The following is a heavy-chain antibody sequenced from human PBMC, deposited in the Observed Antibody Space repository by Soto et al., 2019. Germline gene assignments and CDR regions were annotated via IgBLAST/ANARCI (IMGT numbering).Heavy chain of an antibody. CDR3: ARDRAYSSTWQTRDYYYGMDV. CDR1: GDSVSSNSAA. J-gene: IGHJ6*02. CDR2: TYYRSKWYN. V-gene: IGHV6-1*01. D-gene: IGHD6-13*01. Sequence: KTSETLSLTCAISGDSVSSNSAAWNWIRQSPSRGLEWLGRTYYRSKWYNDYAVSVKSRITINPDTSKNQFSLQLNSVTPEDTAVYYCARDRAYSSTWQTRDYYYGMDVWGQGTTVTVSS.